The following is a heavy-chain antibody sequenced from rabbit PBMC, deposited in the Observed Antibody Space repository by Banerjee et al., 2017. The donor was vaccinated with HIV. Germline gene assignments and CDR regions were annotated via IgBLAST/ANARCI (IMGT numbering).Heavy chain of an antibody. J-gene: IGHJ4*01. CDR3: ARGTDTSGWGGDL. CDR2: INTSSGNT. CDR1: GFSFSNKYV. Sequence: QEQLEESGGGLVQPEGSLTLTCTASGFSFSNKYVMCWVRQAPGKGLEWIACINTSSGNTVYATWAKGRFTISKTSWTTVTLQMTSLTAADTATYFCARGTDTSGWGGDLWGPGTLVTVS. V-gene: IGHV1S45*01. D-gene: IGHD4-1*01.